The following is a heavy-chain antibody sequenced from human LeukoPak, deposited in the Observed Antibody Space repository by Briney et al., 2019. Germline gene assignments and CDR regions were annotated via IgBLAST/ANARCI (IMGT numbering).Heavy chain of an antibody. Sequence: SETLSLTCTVSGGSMSSYYWSWIRQPPGKGLEWIGYIYYSGSTNYNPSLKSRVTISIDTSKNQFSLKLTSVTAADTAIYYCARAEAPYYHYYGMDVWGQGTTVTVSS. J-gene: IGHJ6*02. CDR2: IYYSGST. V-gene: IGHV4-59*01. CDR1: GGSMSSYY. CDR3: ARAEAPYYHYYGMDV.